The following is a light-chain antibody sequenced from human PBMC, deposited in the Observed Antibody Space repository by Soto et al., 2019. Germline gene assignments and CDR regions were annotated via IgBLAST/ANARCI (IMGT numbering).Light chain of an antibody. V-gene: IGKV1-9*01. CDR2: AAS. Sequence: DIQLTQSPSFLSVSVGDRVTITCRASQGISSYLAWYQQKPGKAPKLLIYAASTLQSGVPSRFSGSGSGTDFTLTISCLQSEDFATYYCQQYYSYLITFGQGTRLENK. CDR1: QGISSY. CDR3: QQYYSYLIT. J-gene: IGKJ5*01.